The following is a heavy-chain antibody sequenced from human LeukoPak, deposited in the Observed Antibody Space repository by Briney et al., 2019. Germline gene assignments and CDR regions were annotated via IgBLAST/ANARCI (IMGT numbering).Heavy chain of an antibody. CDR2: IGGSGGNT. D-gene: IGHD1-1*01. J-gene: IGHJ1*01. CDR1: GFTFSNYS. CDR3: ATPWNGQALRPIQH. Sequence: GGPLRLSCAASGFTFSNYSMNWVRQAPGKGLEWVSSIGGSGGNTYYADSVKGRFTISRDNSKNTLYLQMNSLRAEDTAVYYCATPWNGQALRPIQHWGQGTLVTVSS. V-gene: IGHV3-23*01.